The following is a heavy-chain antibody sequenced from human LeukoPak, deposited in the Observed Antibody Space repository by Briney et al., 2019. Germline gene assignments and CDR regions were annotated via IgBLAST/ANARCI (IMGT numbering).Heavy chain of an antibody. Sequence: ASVKVSCKASGYTFTSYDINWVRQATGQGLEWMGWMNPNRGNTGYAQKFQGRVTMTRNTSISTAYMELSSLRSEDTAVYYCARAEHYGSGGWGMDVWGQGTTVTVSS. D-gene: IGHD3-10*01. CDR1: GYTFTSYD. CDR3: ARAEHYGSGGWGMDV. V-gene: IGHV1-8*01. CDR2: MNPNRGNT. J-gene: IGHJ6*02.